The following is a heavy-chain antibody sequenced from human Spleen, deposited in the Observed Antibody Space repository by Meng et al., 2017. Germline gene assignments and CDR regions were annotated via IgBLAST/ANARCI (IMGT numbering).Heavy chain of an antibody. V-gene: IGHV4-34*01. CDR1: GGSFSYYY. Sequence: QLQLQQWGAGLLKPSETLSLTCVVSGGSFSYYYWSWIRQPQGKGLEWIGEINHSGSPNYNPSLESRATISVDTSQNNLSLKLSSVTAADSAVYYCARGPTTMAHDFDYWGQGTLVTVSS. J-gene: IGHJ4*02. CDR3: ARGPTTMAHDFDY. CDR2: INHSGSP. D-gene: IGHD4-11*01.